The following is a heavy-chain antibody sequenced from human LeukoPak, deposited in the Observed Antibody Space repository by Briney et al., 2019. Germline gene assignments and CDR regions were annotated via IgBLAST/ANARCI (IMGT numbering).Heavy chain of an antibody. CDR2: IYYSGST. V-gene: IGHV4-31*11. D-gene: IGHD2-15*01. CDR3: ARDVLPYWAFDI. J-gene: IGHJ3*02. Sequence: PSETLSLTCAVSGGSISSGGYSWSWIRQPPGKGLEWIGYIYYSGSTYYNPSLKSRVTISVDTSKNRFSLKLSSVTAADTAVYYCARDVLPYWAFDIWGQGTMVTVSS. CDR1: GGSISSGGYS.